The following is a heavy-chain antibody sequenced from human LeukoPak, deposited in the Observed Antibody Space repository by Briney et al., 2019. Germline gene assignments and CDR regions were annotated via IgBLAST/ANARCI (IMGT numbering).Heavy chain of an antibody. D-gene: IGHD3-3*01. V-gene: IGHV3-9*01. CDR3: AKARSGYSFDY. CDR2: ISWNSGSI. J-gene: IGHJ4*02. Sequence: GRSLRLSCAASGFTFDDYAMHWVRQAPGKGLEWVSGISWNSGSIGYADSVKGRFTISGDNAKNSLYLQMNSLRAEDTALYYCAKARSGYSFDYWGQGTLVTVSS. CDR1: GFTFDDYA.